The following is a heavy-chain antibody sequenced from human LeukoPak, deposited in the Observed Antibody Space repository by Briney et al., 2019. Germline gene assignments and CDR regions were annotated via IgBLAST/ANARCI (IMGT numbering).Heavy chain of an antibody. D-gene: IGHD6-13*01. V-gene: IGHV3-66*01. J-gene: IGHJ1*01. CDR2: FYSGGST. CDR1: GFTFTSYG. Sequence: PGGSLRLSCAASGFTFTSYGMSWVRQAPGKGLEWVSVFYSGGSTRYADSVKGRFTISRDNSKNTLYLQLNSLRAEDTAVYFCASSSWSSEYFHYWGQGTLVTVSS. CDR3: ASSSWSSEYFHY.